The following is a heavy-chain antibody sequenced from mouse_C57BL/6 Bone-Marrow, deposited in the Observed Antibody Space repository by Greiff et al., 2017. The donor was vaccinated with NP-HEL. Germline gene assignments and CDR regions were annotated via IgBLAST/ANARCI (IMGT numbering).Heavy chain of an antibody. CDR3: ARGLGDYAMDY. Sequence: VQLQQPGAELVKPGASVKLSCKASGYTFTSYWMHWVKQRPGQGLEWIGMIHPNSGSTNYNEKFKSKATLTVDKSSSTAYMQRSSLTSEDSAVYYCARGLGDYAMDYWGQGTSVTVSS. D-gene: IGHD3-3*01. V-gene: IGHV1-64*01. CDR1: GYTFTSYW. J-gene: IGHJ4*01. CDR2: IHPNSGST.